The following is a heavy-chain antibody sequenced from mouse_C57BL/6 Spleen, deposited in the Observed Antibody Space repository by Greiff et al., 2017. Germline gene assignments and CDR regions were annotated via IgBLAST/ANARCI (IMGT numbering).Heavy chain of an antibody. CDR3: TRTGTVAMDY. CDR1: GFTFSDAW. D-gene: IGHD4-1*01. Sequence: EVKLVESGGGLVQPGGSMKLSCAASGFTFSDAWMDWVRQSPGKGLEWVAEIRNNTNNHTKYYAESVKGRFTISRDDPKSRVYLPMNSLRAEDTGIYYCTRTGTVAMDYWGQGTSVTVSS. J-gene: IGHJ4*01. CDR2: IRNNTNNHTK. V-gene: IGHV6-6*01.